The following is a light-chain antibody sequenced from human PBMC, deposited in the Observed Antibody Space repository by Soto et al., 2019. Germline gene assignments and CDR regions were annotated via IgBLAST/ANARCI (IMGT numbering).Light chain of an antibody. CDR3: QSYDSRLTAVV. V-gene: IGLV1-40*01. Sequence: QAVVTQPPSVSGAPGQRVTISCTGSSSNIGAGFDVHWYQQLPGTAPKLLIYVDDSRPSGVPDRFSGSKSGSSASLAITGLQAEDEADYYCQSYDSRLTAVVFGGGTKLTV. CDR1: SSNIGAGFD. J-gene: IGLJ2*01. CDR2: VDD.